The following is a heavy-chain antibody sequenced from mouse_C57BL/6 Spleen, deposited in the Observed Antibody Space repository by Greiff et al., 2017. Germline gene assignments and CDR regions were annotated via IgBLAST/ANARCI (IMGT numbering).Heavy chain of an antibody. V-gene: IGHV1-36*01. J-gene: IGHJ3*01. D-gene: IGHD1-1*01. CDR2: VYPYNGGT. Sequence: VQLQQSGPVLVKPGPSVKISCKASGFTFTDYYMHWVKQSHGKSLEWIGLVYPYNGGTSYNQKFKGKATLTVDTSSSTAYMELNSLTSEDSAVXYCARSYFGIYYYGSSFAWFAYWGQRTLVTVSA. CDR1: GFTFTDYY. CDR3: ARSYFGIYYYGSSFAWFAY.